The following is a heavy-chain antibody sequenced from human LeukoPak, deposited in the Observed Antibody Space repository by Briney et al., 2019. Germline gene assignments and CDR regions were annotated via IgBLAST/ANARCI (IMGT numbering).Heavy chain of an antibody. Sequence: GGSLRLSCAASGFTFSNYAMHWVRQAPGKGLEWVAVISYDGSNKYYADSVKGRFTISRENSKNMLYLQMNSLRAEDTAVYYCAKETVTTVYYFDYWGQGTLVTVSS. V-gene: IGHV3-30*04. CDR3: AKETVTTVYYFDY. CDR1: GFTFSNYA. D-gene: IGHD4-11*01. J-gene: IGHJ4*02. CDR2: ISYDGSNK.